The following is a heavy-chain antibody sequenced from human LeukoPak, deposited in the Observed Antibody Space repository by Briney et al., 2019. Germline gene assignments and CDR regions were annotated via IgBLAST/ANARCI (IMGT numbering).Heavy chain of an antibody. J-gene: IGHJ4*02. V-gene: IGHV3-30*18. D-gene: IGHD1-1*01. CDR2: MSYNGQIT. CDR1: GFAFTTHG. Sequence: GGSLRLSCAASGFAFTTHGMHWVRQAPGKGLEWVAVMSYNGQITYYADSVKGRFTISRDNSQNMLYLQMNSLRVDDTSVYYCAKVQLERRELLPNFDSWGQGTLVTVSS. CDR3: AKVQLERRELLPNFDS.